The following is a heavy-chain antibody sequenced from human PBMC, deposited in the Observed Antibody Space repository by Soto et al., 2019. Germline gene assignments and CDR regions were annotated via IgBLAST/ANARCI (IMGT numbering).Heavy chain of an antibody. V-gene: IGHV3-21*06. CDR2: ISSTTNYI. CDR3: ARESEDLTSNFDY. CDR1: GFTFTRYS. Sequence: LRLSCAASGFTFTRYSMNWVRQAPGKGLEWVSSISSTTNYIYYGDSMKGRFTISRDNAKNPLYLEMNSLRAEDTAVYYCARESEDLTSNFDYWGQGTLVTVSS. J-gene: IGHJ4*02.